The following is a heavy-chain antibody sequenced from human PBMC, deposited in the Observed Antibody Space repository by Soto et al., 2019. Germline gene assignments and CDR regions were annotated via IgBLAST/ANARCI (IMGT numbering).Heavy chain of an antibody. Sequence: SETLFLTCAVYGGSFSGYYWSWIRQPPGKGLEWIGEINHSGSTNYNPSLKSRVTISVDTSKNQFSLKLSSVTAADTAVYYCAREFKKVRFSLPRHYYGMDVWGQGTTVTVSS. J-gene: IGHJ6*02. CDR2: INHSGST. V-gene: IGHV4-34*01. CDR1: GGSFSGYY. D-gene: IGHD3-3*01. CDR3: AREFKKVRFSLPRHYYGMDV.